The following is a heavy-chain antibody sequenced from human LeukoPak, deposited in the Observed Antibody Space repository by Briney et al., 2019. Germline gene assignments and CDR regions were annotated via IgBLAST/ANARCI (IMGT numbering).Heavy chain of an antibody. CDR2: IYYSGSI. CDR1: GGSISSGDYY. CDR3: ARAPGSPWGVDAFDI. D-gene: IGHD3-10*01. V-gene: IGHV4-30-4*01. J-gene: IGHJ3*02. Sequence: SETLSLTCTVSGGSISSGDYYWSWIRQPPGKGLEWIGYIYYSGSIYYNPSLKSRVTISVDTSKNQFSLKLSSVTAADTAVYYCARAPGSPWGVDAFDIWGQGTMVTVSS.